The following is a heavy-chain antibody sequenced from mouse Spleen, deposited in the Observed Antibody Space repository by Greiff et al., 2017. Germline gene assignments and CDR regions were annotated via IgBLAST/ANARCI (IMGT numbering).Heavy chain of an antibody. V-gene: IGHV5-9-1*01. J-gene: IGHJ3*01. CDR2: ISSGGSYT. CDR3: ARCGYDAWFAY. CDR1: GFTFSSYA. D-gene: IGHD2-2*01. Sequence: DVMLVESGGGLVKPGGSLKLSCAASGFTFSSYAMSWVRQTPEKRLEWVATISSGGSYTYYPDSVKGRFTISRDNAKNTLYLQMSSLRSEDTAMCYCARCGYDAWFAYWGQGTLVTVSA.